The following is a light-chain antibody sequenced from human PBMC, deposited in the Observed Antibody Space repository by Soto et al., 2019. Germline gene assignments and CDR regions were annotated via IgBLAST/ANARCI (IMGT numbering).Light chain of an antibody. CDR2: GVS. Sequence: EIVLTQSPGTLSLSPGERATLSCRASQSVSGTYLAWYQQKPGQAPRLLIYGVSSRATGIPDRFSGSGSGTDFTLTISRLEPEDFAVYYCQQYGSSPYTFGQGTNLEIK. V-gene: IGKV3-20*01. CDR1: QSVSGTY. CDR3: QQYGSSPYT. J-gene: IGKJ2*01.